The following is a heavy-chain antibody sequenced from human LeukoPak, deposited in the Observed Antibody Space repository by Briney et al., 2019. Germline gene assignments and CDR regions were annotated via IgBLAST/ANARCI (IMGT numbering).Heavy chain of an antibody. CDR1: GGSISSYY. D-gene: IGHD2-2*01. CDR2: IYYSGST. J-gene: IGHJ5*02. Sequence: SETLSLTCTVSGGSISSYYWSWIRQPPGKELEWIGYIYYSGSTNYNPSLKSRVTISVDTSKNQFSLKLSSVTAADTAVYYCARAIVVVPAAIRDGWFDPWGQGTLVTVSS. CDR3: ARAIVVVPAAIRDGWFDP. V-gene: IGHV4-59*01.